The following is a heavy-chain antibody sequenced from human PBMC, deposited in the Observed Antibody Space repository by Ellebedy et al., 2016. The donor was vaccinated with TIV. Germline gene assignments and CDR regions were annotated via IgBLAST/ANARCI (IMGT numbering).Heavy chain of an antibody. Sequence: GGSLRLSXAGSGFTFDDYAMHWVRQAPGKGLEWVSVISWNSDSIGYADSVKGRFTISRDNAKNSLYLQMNSLRDEDTAFYYCAKDTRRTPHGSGATPPSWGQGTLVTVSS. D-gene: IGHD3-10*01. J-gene: IGHJ4*02. V-gene: IGHV3-9*01. CDR2: ISWNSDSI. CDR1: GFTFDDYA. CDR3: AKDTRRTPHGSGATPPS.